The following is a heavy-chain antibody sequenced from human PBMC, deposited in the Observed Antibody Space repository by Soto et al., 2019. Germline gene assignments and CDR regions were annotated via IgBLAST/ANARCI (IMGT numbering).Heavy chain of an antibody. Sequence: QVQLVQSGAEVKKPVSSVKVSCKASGGTFSSYAISWVRQAPGQGLEWMGGIIPIFGTANYAQKFQGRVTITADESTSTAYIELSSLRSEDTGVYYCARDGGRSPFDYWGQGTLVTVSS. V-gene: IGHV1-69*01. J-gene: IGHJ4*02. CDR2: IIPIFGTA. CDR3: ARDGGRSPFDY. CDR1: GGTFSSYA. D-gene: IGHD2-15*01.